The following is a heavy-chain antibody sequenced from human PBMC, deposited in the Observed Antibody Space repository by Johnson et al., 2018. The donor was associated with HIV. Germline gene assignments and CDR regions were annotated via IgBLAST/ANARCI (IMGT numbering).Heavy chain of an antibody. CDR3: ARVTRYNWNSDAFDI. CDR1: GFTFSSYG. J-gene: IGHJ3*02. Sequence: QVQLVESGGGVVQPGGSLRLSCAASGFTFSSYGMHWVRQAPGKGLEWVAFIRYDGSNKYYADSVKGRFTISRDNAKNSLYLQMNSLRAEETALYYCARVTRYNWNSDAFDIWGQGTMVTVSS. CDR2: IRYDGSNK. D-gene: IGHD1-1*01. V-gene: IGHV3-30*02.